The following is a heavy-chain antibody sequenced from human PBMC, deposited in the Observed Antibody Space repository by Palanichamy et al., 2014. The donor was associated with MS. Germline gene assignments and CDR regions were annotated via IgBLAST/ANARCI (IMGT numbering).Heavy chain of an antibody. V-gene: IGHV3-64*01. CDR3: ARVLVGATEHGAFDI. CDR1: GFTFSSYA. Sequence: EAQLVESGGGLVQPGGSLRLSCAASGFTFSSYAMHWVRQAPGKGLEYVSAISSNGGSTYYANSVKGRFTISRDNSKNTLYLQMGSLRAEDTAVYYCARVLVGATEHGAFDIWGQGTMVTVSS. J-gene: IGHJ3*02. D-gene: IGHD1-26*01. CDR2: ISSNGGST.